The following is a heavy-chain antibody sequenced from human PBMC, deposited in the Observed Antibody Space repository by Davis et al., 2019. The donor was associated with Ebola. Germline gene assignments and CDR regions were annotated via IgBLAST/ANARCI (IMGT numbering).Heavy chain of an antibody. CDR2: ISYDGSNK. V-gene: IGHV3-30*18. Sequence: GESLKISCAASGFTFSSYAMHWVRQAPGKGLEWVAVISYDGSNKYYADSVKGRFTISRDNSKNTLYLQMTSLRAEDTAVYYCAKDSTTVVLTFDYWGQGTLITVSS. D-gene: IGHD4-23*01. J-gene: IGHJ4*02. CDR1: GFTFSSYA. CDR3: AKDSTTVVLTFDY.